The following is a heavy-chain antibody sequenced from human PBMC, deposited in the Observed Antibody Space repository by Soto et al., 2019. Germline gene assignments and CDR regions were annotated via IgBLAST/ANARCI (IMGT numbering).Heavy chain of an antibody. V-gene: IGHV4-61*03. CDR3: ARGAGFSYASTWFDI. D-gene: IGHD5-18*01. CDR2: IYYTGAT. Sequence: YTLSLTCTVFGASVSSGTYYWSWIRQPPGKGLEWVGHIYYTGATNYNTSLNQLVSISVDTSKNHFSLQLTSVTAADTAVYFCARGAGFSYASTWFDIWGQGTLVTLSS. CDR1: GASVSSGTYY. J-gene: IGHJ5*02.